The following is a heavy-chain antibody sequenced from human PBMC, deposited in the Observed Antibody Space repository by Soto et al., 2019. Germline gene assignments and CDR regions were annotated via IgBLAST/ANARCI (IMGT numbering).Heavy chain of an antibody. CDR1: GASISSGGYY. CDR2: IYYSGST. V-gene: IGHV4-31*03. J-gene: IGHJ4*02. CDR3: ARSIVVVTALDY. Sequence: PSETLSLTCTVSGASISSGGYYWGWIRQHPGKGLEWIGYIYYSGSTYYNPSLKSRVAISVDTSKNQFSLKLSSVTAADTAVYYCARSIVVVTALDYWGQGTLVTVS. D-gene: IGHD2-21*02.